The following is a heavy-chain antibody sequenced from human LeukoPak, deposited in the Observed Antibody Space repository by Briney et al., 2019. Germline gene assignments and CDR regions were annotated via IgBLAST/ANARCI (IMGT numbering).Heavy chain of an antibody. D-gene: IGHD3-3*01. CDR1: GFTFSNYW. V-gene: IGHV3-7*04. J-gene: IGHJ4*02. Sequence: GGSLRLSCAASGFTFSNYWLSWVRQAPGKGLEWVANIKQDGSETYYVDSVKGRFIVSRDNAKNSLYLHMSSLRADDTAVYYCARVSAIWSGYYRDYWGQGTLVTVGS. CDR2: IKQDGSET. CDR3: ARVSAIWSGYYRDY.